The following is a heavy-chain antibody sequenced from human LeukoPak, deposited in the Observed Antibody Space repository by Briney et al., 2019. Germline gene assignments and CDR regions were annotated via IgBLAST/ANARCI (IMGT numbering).Heavy chain of an antibody. CDR1: GGSISSYY. D-gene: IGHD3-10*01. CDR3: ARHITMVRGVIITPTYYYYGMDV. CDR2: IYYSGST. Sequence: SSETLSLTCTVSGGSISSYYWSWIRQPPGKGLEWIGYIYYSGSTNYNPSLKSRVTISVDTSKNQFSLKLSSVTAADTAVYYCARHITMVRGVIITPTYYYYGMDVWGQGTTVTVSS. J-gene: IGHJ6*02. V-gene: IGHV4-59*08.